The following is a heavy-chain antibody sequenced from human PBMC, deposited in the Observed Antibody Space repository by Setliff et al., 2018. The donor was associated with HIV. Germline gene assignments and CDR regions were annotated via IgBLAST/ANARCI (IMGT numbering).Heavy chain of an antibody. CDR3: ARVRDYYDSGAQAFDI. J-gene: IGHJ3*02. CDR1: GFTFSSYS. CDR2: IISSSTNI. V-gene: IGHV3-21*01. Sequence: AGGSLRLSCEASGFTFSSYSINWVRQAPGKGLEWVSSIISSSTNIYYADSVKGRFTISRDTAKNSLYLQMNSLRAEDTAVYYCARVRDYYDSGAQAFDIWGLGTMVTVSS. D-gene: IGHD3-22*01.